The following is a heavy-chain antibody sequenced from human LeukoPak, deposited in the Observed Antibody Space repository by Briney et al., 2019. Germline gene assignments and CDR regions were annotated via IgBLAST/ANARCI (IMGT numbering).Heavy chain of an antibody. D-gene: IGHD3-22*01. CDR3: ARDRITMKVVPGSDAFDI. CDR2: INHSGST. V-gene: IGHV4-34*01. Sequence: SETLSLTCAVYGGSFSDYYWSWIRQPPGKGLEWIGEINHSGSTNYNPSLKSRVTISVDTSKNQFSLILSSVTAADTAVYYCARDRITMKVVPGSDAFDIWGQGTMVIVSS. J-gene: IGHJ3*02. CDR1: GGSFSDYY.